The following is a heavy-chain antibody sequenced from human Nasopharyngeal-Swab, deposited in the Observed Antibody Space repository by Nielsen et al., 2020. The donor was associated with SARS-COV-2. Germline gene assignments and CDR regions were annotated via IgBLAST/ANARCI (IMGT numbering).Heavy chain of an antibody. V-gene: IGHV3-48*04. D-gene: IGHD6-6*01. J-gene: IGHJ4*02. CDR3: ARVPLEYSSSSFDY. CDR1: GFTFSSYW. CDR2: ISSSGSTI. Sequence: GESLKISCAASGFTFSSYWMNWVRQAPGKGLEWVSYISSSGSTIYYADSVKGRFTISRDNAKNSLYLQMNSLRAEDTAVYYCARVPLEYSSSSFDYWGQGTLVTVSS.